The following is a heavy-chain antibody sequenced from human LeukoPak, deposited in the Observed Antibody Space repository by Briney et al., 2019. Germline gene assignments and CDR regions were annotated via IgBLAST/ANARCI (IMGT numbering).Heavy chain of an antibody. D-gene: IGHD1-26*01. Sequence: SETLSLTCTVSGGSINNYYWSWIRRPPGKGLEWIGYIYSTGSTNYNPSLKSRVTISVDTSKNQFSLKLSSVTAADTAVYYCARVRWELPAWNAFDIWGQGTMVTVSS. J-gene: IGHJ3*02. CDR3: ARVRWELPAWNAFDI. CDR2: IYSTGST. V-gene: IGHV4-59*08. CDR1: GGSINNYY.